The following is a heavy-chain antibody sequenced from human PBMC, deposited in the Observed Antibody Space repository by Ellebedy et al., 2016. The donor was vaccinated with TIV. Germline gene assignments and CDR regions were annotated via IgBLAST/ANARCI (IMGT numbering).Heavy chain of an antibody. CDR1: GYTFTSYA. CDR3: ARDHYTTDPLLDY. D-gene: IGHD3-16*02. CDR2: MNPNSGNT. V-gene: IGHV1-8*02. Sequence: ASVKVSCKASGYTFTSYAMNWVRQAPGQGLEWMGWMNPNSGNTGYTQKFQGRVTMTRNTSISTAYMELSSLRSEDTAVYYCARDHYTTDPLLDYWGQGTLVTVSS. J-gene: IGHJ4*02.